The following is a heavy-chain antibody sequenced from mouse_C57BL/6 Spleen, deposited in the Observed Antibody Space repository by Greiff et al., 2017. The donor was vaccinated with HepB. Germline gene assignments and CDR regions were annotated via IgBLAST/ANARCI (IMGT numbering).Heavy chain of an antibody. CDR2: ISDGGSYT. CDR1: GFTFSSYA. CDR3: ARGGTGRYYFDY. D-gene: IGHD4-1*01. Sequence: EVMLVESGGGLVKPGGSLKLSCAASGFTFSSYAMSWVRQTPEKRLEWVATISDGGSYTYYPDNVKGRFTITRDNAKNNLYLQMSHLKSEDTAMYYGARGGTGRYYFDYWGQGTTLTVSS. V-gene: IGHV5-4*03. J-gene: IGHJ2*01.